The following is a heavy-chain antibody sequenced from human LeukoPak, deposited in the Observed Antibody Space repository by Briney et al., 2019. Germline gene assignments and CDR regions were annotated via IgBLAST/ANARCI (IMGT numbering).Heavy chain of an antibody. CDR1: GYTFTNYY. V-gene: IGHV1-46*01. CDR2: INPSGGGT. Sequence: ASVKVSCKASGYTFTNYYMHWVRQAPGQGLEWMGIINPSGGGTTYAQKFQGRVSMTRDTSTSTFYMDLSSLRSGGTAVYYCARHPSNYYDSSGYFGCFDPWGQGTLVTVSS. D-gene: IGHD3-22*01. J-gene: IGHJ5*02. CDR3: ARHPSNYYDSSGYFGCFDP.